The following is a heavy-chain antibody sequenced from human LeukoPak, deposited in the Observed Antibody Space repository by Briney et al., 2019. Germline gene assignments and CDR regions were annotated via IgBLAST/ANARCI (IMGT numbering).Heavy chain of an antibody. CDR2: ISVGGGDT. Sequence: GGSLRLSCAASGFIFSSYVMGWVRQAPGKGLEWVSSISVGGGDTFASDSVKGRFTITRENSKNTLYLQMTGLRVEDTAVYFCAKLNLGEMAYFDSWGQGTLVTVSS. J-gene: IGHJ4*02. V-gene: IGHV3-23*01. CDR3: AKLNLGEMAYFDS. D-gene: IGHD3-16*01. CDR1: GFIFSSYV.